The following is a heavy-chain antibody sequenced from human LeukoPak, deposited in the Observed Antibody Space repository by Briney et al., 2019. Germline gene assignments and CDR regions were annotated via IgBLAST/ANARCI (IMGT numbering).Heavy chain of an antibody. D-gene: IGHD3-3*01. CDR1: GFIFSSHW. CDR3: ARAPIDFWSGYHRGGYFDY. J-gene: IGHJ4*02. CDR2: IKEDGSEN. V-gene: IGHV3-7*01. Sequence: PGGSLRLSCAASGFIFSSHWMSWVRQAPGKGLEWVASIKEDGSENSYMDSVKGRFTISRDNAKNSLYLQMNSLRAEDTAVYYCARAPIDFWSGYHRGGYFDYWGQGTLVTVSS.